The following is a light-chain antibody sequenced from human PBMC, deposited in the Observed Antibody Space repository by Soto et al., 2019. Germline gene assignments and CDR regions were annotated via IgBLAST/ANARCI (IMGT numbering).Light chain of an antibody. CDR3: QQYNSYSLT. CDR1: QSISSW. J-gene: IGKJ5*01. Sequence: DIQMTQSPSTLSASVGDRVTITCRASQSISSWLAWYQQTPGKAPKLLIYDASSLESGVPSRFSGSGSGTEFTPTISSLQPDDFATYDCQQYNSYSLTFGQGTRLEI. CDR2: DAS. V-gene: IGKV1-5*01.